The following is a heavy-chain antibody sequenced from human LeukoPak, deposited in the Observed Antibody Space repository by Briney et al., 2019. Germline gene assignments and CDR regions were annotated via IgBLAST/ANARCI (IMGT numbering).Heavy chain of an antibody. D-gene: IGHD2-2*01. CDR1: GFTFSGHA. V-gene: IGHV3-23*01. CDR3: AKRPSSSTSNSASAFDV. J-gene: IGHJ3*01. Sequence: PGGSLRLSCATSGFTFSGHAMAWVRQTPGKGLQWVSGITTSSGTYYADSVKGRFTVSRDNSKSTLYLEMNSLRDEDTAVYHCAKRPSSSTSNSASAFDVWGQGTMVTVSS. CDR2: ITTSSGT.